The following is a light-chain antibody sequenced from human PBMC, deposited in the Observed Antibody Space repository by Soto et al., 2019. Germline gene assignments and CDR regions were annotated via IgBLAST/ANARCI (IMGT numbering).Light chain of an antibody. V-gene: IGKV3-20*01. CDR2: GTS. Sequence: EVVLTQSPGTLSLSPGERATLSCRASQSVRSSYLAWYQQKPGQAPRLLIFGTSTRATAIPDRFSGSVSGTDFTLTISRLEPDEFAVYYCQHYGSSPYTFGQGTKLEIK. J-gene: IGKJ2*01. CDR1: QSVRSSY. CDR3: QHYGSSPYT.